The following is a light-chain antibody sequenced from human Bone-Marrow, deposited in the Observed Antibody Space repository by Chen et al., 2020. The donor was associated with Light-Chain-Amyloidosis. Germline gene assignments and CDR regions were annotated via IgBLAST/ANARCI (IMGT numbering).Light chain of an antibody. J-gene: IGLJ2*01. CDR1: DLPTKY. CDR2: RDT. V-gene: IGLV3-25*03. CDR3: QSADSSGTYEVI. Sequence: SYELTQPPSVSVSPGQTARITCSGDDLPTKYAYWYQQQPGQAPVLVIHRDTERPSGISERFSGSSSGTTATLIISGVQAEDEADYHCQSADSSGTYEVIFGGGTKLTVL.